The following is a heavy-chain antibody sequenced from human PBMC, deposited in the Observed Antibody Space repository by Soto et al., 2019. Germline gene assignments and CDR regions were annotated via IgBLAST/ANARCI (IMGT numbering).Heavy chain of an antibody. CDR1: GFTFSSYG. V-gene: IGHV3-30*18. Sequence: HPGGSLRLSCAASGFTFSSYGMHWVRQAPGKGLEWVAVISYDGSNKYYADSVKGRFTISRDNSKNTLYLQMNSLRAEDTAVYYCEKDRNNGEPNWFDPRGQGTLVTVSS. D-gene: IGHD3-10*01. CDR2: ISYDGSNK. J-gene: IGHJ5*02. CDR3: EKDRNNGEPNWFDP.